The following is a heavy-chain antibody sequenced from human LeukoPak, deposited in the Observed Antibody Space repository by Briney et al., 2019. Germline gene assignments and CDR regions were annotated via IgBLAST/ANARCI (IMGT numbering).Heavy chain of an antibody. CDR1: GFTFSDYY. V-gene: IGHV3-11*04. D-gene: IGHD7-27*01. CDR2: ISSSGSTI. J-gene: IGHJ4*02. CDR3: ARPALTGDRLEMYYFDY. Sequence: KPGGSLRLSCAASGFTFSDYYMSWIRQAPGKGLEWVSYISSSGSTIYYADSVKGRFTISRDNAKNSLYLQMNSLRAEDTAVYYCARPALTGDRLEMYYFDYWGQGTLVTVSS.